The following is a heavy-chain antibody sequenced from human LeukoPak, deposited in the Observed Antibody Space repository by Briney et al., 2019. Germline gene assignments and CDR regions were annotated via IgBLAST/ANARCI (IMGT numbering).Heavy chain of an antibody. D-gene: IGHD6-13*01. CDR1: GYRFTSYW. Sequence: GESLKISCKGSGYRFTSYWIGWVRQMPGKGLEWMGIIYPGYSDTRYSPSFQGQVTISADKPISTAYLQWSSLKASDTAMYYCARGEYSSSWYPDAFDIWGQGTMVTVSS. CDR2: IYPGYSDT. CDR3: ARGEYSSSWYPDAFDI. J-gene: IGHJ3*02. V-gene: IGHV5-51*04.